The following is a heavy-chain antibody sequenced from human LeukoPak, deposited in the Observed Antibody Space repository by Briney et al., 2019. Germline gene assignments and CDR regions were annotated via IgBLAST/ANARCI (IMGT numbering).Heavy chain of an antibody. V-gene: IGHV3-23*01. CDR3: AKGNGYSYGRYYFDY. Sequence: YAXGWVRQAPGKGLEWVSAITASGGNTYYADSVKGRFTISRDNSKNTLYLQVNSLRAEDTAVYYCAKGNGYSYGRYYFDYWGQGTLVTVSS. CDR1: YA. CDR2: ITASGGNT. D-gene: IGHD5-18*01. J-gene: IGHJ4*02.